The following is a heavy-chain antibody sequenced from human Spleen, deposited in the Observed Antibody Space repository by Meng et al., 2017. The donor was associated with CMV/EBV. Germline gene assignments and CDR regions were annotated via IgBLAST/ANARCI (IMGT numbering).Heavy chain of an antibody. CDR1: GFTVSASS. V-gene: IGHV3-53*01. D-gene: IGHD1-26*01. Sequence: ASGFTVSASSMSWVRQAPGKGLQWVSNIYGGGTTFYAESVKGRFTVSRDDSKNTLYLQMNSLRAEDTAIYYCARDSGIVGVATIDLWGQGTLVTVSS. J-gene: IGHJ5*02. CDR2: IYGGGTT. CDR3: ARDSGIVGVATIDL.